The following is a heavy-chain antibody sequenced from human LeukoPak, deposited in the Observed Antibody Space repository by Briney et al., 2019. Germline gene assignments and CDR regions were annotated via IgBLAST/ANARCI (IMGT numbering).Heavy chain of an antibody. CDR1: GFTFSSYA. Sequence: PGGSLRLSCAASGFTFSSYAMSWVRQAPGKGLEWVSAISGSGGSTYYADSVKGRFTISRDNSKNTLYLQMNSLRAEDTAVYYCAKDQSLFGGVIVSFPFVYWGQGTLVTVSS. CDR3: AKDQSLFGGVIVSFPFVY. J-gene: IGHJ4*02. CDR2: ISGSGGST. D-gene: IGHD3-16*02. V-gene: IGHV3-23*01.